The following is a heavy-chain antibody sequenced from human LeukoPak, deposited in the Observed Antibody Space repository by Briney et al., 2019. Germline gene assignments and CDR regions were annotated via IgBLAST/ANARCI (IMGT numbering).Heavy chain of an antibody. CDR2: IDDSGSA. Sequence: PSETLSLTCTVSGGSLRSGSSYWGWIRQPPGKGLEWIGHIDDSGSANRHPSLRSRVTISVDTSKNQFSLKLSSVTAADTAVYFCVRDRAYGSGKNWFDPWGQGTQVTVSS. CDR1: GGSLRSGSSY. V-gene: IGHV4-61*01. CDR3: VRDRAYGSGKNWFDP. D-gene: IGHD3-10*01. J-gene: IGHJ5*02.